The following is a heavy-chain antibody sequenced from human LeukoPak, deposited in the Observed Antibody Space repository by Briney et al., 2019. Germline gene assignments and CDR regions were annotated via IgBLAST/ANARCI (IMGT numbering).Heavy chain of an antibody. CDR1: GYTFTNYG. V-gene: IGHV1-46*01. Sequence: ASVKVSCKASGYTFTNYGITWVRQAPGQGLEWMGIINPSGGSTSYAQKFQGRVTMTRDTSTSTVYMELSSLRSEDTAVYYCARCRTYYYDSSGYYFDYWGQGTLVTVSS. D-gene: IGHD3-22*01. CDR2: INPSGGST. CDR3: ARCRTYYYDSSGYYFDY. J-gene: IGHJ4*02.